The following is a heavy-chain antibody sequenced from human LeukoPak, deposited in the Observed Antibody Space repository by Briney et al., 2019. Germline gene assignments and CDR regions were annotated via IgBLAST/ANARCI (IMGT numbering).Heavy chain of an antibody. D-gene: IGHD6-13*01. Sequence: SETLSLTCTVSGGSISSSDYYWGWIRQPPGKGLEWIGSIYYSGSTYYNPSLKSRVTISVDTSKNQFSLKLSSVTAADTAVYFCASHSQNSYNNRGYLEYWGQGTLVTVSS. V-gene: IGHV4-39*01. CDR1: GGSISSSDYY. J-gene: IGHJ4*02. CDR3: ASHSQNSYNNRGYLEY. CDR2: IYYSGST.